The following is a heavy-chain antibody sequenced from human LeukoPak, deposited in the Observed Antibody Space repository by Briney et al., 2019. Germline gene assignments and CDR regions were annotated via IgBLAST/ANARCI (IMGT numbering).Heavy chain of an antibody. Sequence: ASVKVSCKASGYTFSDDYIHWVRQAPGHRLEWLGWMNVKTGATSSAQRFPGRFTMTRDTSIGTASMEFSSLTSDDTAVYYCARQSGTYWGLDYWGQGTLVTISS. J-gene: IGHJ4*02. CDR3: ARQSGTYWGLDY. CDR2: MNVKTGAT. V-gene: IGHV1-2*02. D-gene: IGHD1-26*01. CDR1: GYTFSDDY.